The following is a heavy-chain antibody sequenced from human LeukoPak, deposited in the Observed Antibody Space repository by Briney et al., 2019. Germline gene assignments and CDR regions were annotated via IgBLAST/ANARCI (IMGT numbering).Heavy chain of an antibody. CDR3: TRYDFWSGYFDY. D-gene: IGHD3-3*01. V-gene: IGHV3-15*01. Sequence: GGSLRLSCAASGFTFSNAWMSWVRQAPGKGLEWVGRIKSKTDGGTTDYAAPVKGRFTISRDDSKNTLYLQMNSLKTEDTAVYYCTRYDFWSGYFDYWGQGTLVTVSS. CDR1: GFTFSNAW. J-gene: IGHJ4*02. CDR2: IKSKTDGGTT.